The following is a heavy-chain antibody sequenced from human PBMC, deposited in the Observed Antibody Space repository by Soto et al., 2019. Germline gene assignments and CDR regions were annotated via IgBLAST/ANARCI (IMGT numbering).Heavy chain of an antibody. CDR2: RICSGVYT. J-gene: IGHJ6*02. V-gene: IGHV3-23*01. CDR1: GGTRRNCG. D-gene: IGHD2-15*01. Sequence: GGSNRLWCSAAGGTRRNCGMTWGRQGPGMGLDWVSGRICSGVYTYSADSVKGRFTLSRDNSKNTLYLQMNSLRAQDTAVYYCAKVWGGYCSGGTCYSPYYYYGMDVWVQGLTVTVSS. CDR3: AKVWGGYCSGGTCYSPYYYYGMDV.